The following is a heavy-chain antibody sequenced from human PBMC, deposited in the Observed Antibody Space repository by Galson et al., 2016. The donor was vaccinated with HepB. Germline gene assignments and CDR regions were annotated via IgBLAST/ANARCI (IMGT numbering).Heavy chain of an antibody. V-gene: IGHV3-30-3*01. CDR3: ARGASSGNNRYFYYMDV. CDR2: ISYDGGNE. D-gene: IGHD4-23*01. CDR1: GFTFSSFG. Sequence: SLRLSCAASGFTFSSFGLHWVRQAPGKGLEWVALISYDGGNEYYADSVKGRFTISRDTSKNTLYLQMNSLRAEDTAVYYCARGASSGNNRYFYYMDVWGKGTTVTVSS. J-gene: IGHJ6*03.